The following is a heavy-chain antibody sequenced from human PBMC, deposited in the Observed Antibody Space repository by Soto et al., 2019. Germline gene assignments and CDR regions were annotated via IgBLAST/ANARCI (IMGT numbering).Heavy chain of an antibody. CDR3: AKQGIGYTSGSYYGYYVDV. CDR2: ISYEGSNK. Sequence: QVQLVESGGGVVQPGRSLRLSCAASGFTFSAYGMHWVRQAPGKGLEWVATISYEGSNKYYADSVKGRITISRDNSKNTLYLQMSRLRAEDTAVYYCAKQGIGYTSGSYYGYYVDVWGKGTTVTVSS. V-gene: IGHV3-30*18. J-gene: IGHJ6*03. D-gene: IGHD3-10*01. CDR1: GFTFSAYG.